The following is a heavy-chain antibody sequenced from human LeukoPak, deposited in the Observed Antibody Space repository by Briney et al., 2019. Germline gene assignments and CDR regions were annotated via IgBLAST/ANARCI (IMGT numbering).Heavy chain of an antibody. CDR3: ARAPNPNFFDD. V-gene: IGHV4-4*07. Sequence: SETLSLTCTVSGGSISSYYWSWIRQPAGKGLEWIGRIYTSGSTNYNPSLQSRVNILIDTSRTHLSLRLNSVTAADTAVYYCARAPNPNFFDDWGQGTLVTVSS. CDR2: IYTSGST. J-gene: IGHJ4*02. CDR1: GGSISSYY.